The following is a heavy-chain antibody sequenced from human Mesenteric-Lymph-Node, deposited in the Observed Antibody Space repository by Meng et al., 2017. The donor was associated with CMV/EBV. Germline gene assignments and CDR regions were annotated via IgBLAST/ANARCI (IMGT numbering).Heavy chain of an antibody. CDR1: GFTFSSYW. D-gene: IGHD5-12*01. J-gene: IGHJ6*02. CDR2: FYRCGCT. CDR3: AKGTGYEYHYYGMDV. V-gene: IGHV3-66*03. Sequence: GGSLRLSCAASGFTFSSYWMSWVRQPPGKGLEWVSVFYRCGCTYYTDSVQGRFTFSRDNSKNTLYLQMNSLRAADTAVFYCAKGTGYEYHYYGMDVWGQGTTVTVSS.